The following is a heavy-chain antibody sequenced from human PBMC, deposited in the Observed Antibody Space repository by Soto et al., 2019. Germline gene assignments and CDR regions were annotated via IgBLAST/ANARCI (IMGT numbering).Heavy chain of an antibody. D-gene: IGHD6-19*01. J-gene: IGHJ4*02. CDR3: AHRLRWLAKFDY. Sequence: SGPTLVNPTQTLTLTCTFSGFTLTTSGVGVGWIRQPPGKALEWLALIYWNDEKRYSPSLKSRLTITKDTSRNQVVLTMTNVDPVDTATYFCAHRLRWLAKFDYWGQGTLVTVSS. V-gene: IGHV2-5*01. CDR2: IYWNDEK. CDR1: GFTLTTSGVG.